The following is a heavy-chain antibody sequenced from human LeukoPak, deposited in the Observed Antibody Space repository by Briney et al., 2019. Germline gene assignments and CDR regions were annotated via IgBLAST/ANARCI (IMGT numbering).Heavy chain of an antibody. J-gene: IGHJ4*02. CDR3: VRGQEVVYTPTFDY. D-gene: IGHD2-8*02. V-gene: IGHV3-64D*09. Sequence: GGSLRLSCAASGFTFSTYAIHWVRQAPGKGLQYVSSIGTSGISTYYADSVTGRFTISRDNSKNSLYLQMSNLRPEDTAVYYCVRGQEVVYTPTFDYWGQGVLVTVSS. CDR1: GFTFSTYA. CDR2: IGTSGIST.